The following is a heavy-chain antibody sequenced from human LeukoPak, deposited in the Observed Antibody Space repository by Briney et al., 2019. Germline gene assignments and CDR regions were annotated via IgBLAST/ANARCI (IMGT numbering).Heavy chain of an antibody. Sequence: ASVKVSCMASGYTFTSYGISWVRQAPGQGLEWMGWISAYNGNTNYAQKLQGRVTMTTDTSTSTAYMELRSLRSDDTAVYYCARGKSSSSNYYYYYMDVWGKGTTVTVSS. CDR1: GYTFTSYG. D-gene: IGHD6-6*01. CDR2: ISAYNGNT. V-gene: IGHV1-18*01. CDR3: ARGKSSSSNYYYYYMDV. J-gene: IGHJ6*03.